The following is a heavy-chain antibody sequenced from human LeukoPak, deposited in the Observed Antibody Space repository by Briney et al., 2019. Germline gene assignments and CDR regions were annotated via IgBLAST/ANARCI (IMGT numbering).Heavy chain of an antibody. CDR2: VYGSGRT. CDR1: GFTVSSNY. CDR3: ARPKTLGGYNYEFEF. D-gene: IGHD5-18*01. J-gene: IGHJ4*02. Sequence: GGSLRLSCAASGFTVSSNYMSWVRQAPGKGLEWVAVVYGSGRTYSADSVRGRFIISRDYSKDMLYLQMNGLRAEDTAVYYCARPKTLGGYNYEFEFWGQGTLVTVSS. V-gene: IGHV3-53*01.